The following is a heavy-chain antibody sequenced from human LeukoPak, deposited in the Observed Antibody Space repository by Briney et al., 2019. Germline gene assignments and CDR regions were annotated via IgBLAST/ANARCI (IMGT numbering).Heavy chain of an antibody. J-gene: IGHJ4*02. V-gene: IGHV4-59*01. Sequence: SETLSLTCTVSGGSISSYYWSWIRQPPGKGLEWIGYIYYSGSTNYNPSLKSRVTISVDTSKNQFSLKLSSVTAADTAVYYCARYPWSGYYFEYWGQGTQVTVSS. D-gene: IGHD3-3*01. CDR3: ARYPWSGYYFEY. CDR2: IYYSGST. CDR1: GGSISSYY.